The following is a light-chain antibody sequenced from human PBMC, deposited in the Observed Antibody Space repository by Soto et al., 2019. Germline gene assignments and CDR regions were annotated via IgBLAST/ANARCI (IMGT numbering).Light chain of an antibody. J-gene: IGLJ2*01. CDR1: NSNIGSKY. Sequence: QAVVTQSPSASGTPGQRVSISCSGSNSNIGSKYVYWYQQLPGTAPKLLMYRNNQRPSGVPDRFSGSKSGTSASLAISGLRSEDEADYYCAAWDNNLGGPAFGGGTKVTVL. CDR2: RNN. CDR3: AAWDNNLGGPA. V-gene: IGLV1-47*01.